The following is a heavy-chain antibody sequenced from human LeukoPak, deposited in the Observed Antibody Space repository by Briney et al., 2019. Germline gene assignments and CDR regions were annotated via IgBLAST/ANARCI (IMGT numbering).Heavy chain of an antibody. CDR1: GFPFSSYW. CDR2: IRRDGSEI. CDR3: AREPLSGAVPGAPDH. V-gene: IGHV3-7*01. J-gene: IGHJ5*02. Sequence: SGGSLRLSCAASGFPFSSYWMTWVRQAPGKGLEWVANIRRDGSEIHYVDSVKGRFTISRDNAKNSLFLQMNSLRADDTAVYYCAREPLSGAVPGAPDHWGQGTLVTVSS. D-gene: IGHD2-2*01.